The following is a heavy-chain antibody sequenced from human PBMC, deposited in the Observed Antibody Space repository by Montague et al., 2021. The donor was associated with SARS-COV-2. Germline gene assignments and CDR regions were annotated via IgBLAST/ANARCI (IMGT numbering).Heavy chain of an antibody. J-gene: IGHJ4*02. CDR3: ARKGSGRPDLAY. V-gene: IGHV4-59*12. Sequence: SETLSLTCAVYGGSFSGYSWSWIRQSPGKGLEWTGYIYYSGSTNYNPSLTSRVTISVDTSKNQVSLKLTSVTAADTAIYYGARKGSGRPDLAYWGQGTLVTVSS. D-gene: IGHD1-26*01. CDR2: IYYSGST. CDR1: GGSFSGYS.